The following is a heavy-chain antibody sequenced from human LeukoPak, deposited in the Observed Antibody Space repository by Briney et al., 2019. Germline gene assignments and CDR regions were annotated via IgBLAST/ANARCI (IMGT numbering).Heavy chain of an antibody. CDR1: EYTFTSYG. CDR3: ARDYCNNPTCHTREFDY. CDR2: ISGYNGNT. J-gene: IGHJ4*02. D-gene: IGHD2/OR15-2a*01. V-gene: IGHV1-18*01. Sequence: ASAKVSCKASEYTFTSYGISWVRQAPGQGLEWMGWISGYNGNTIYAQKLQGRVSMTTDTSTSTAYMDLRSLRSDDTAVYYCARDYCNNPTCHTREFDYWGQGTLVTVSS.